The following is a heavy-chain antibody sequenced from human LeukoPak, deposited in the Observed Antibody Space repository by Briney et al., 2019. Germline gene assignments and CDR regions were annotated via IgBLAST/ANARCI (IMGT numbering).Heavy chain of an antibody. Sequence: GESLKISCKGSGYSFTSYWIGWVRQMPGKGLEFMGIIYPGDSDSTYSPSFQGQVTISADKSISTAYLQRSSLKASDTAMYYCARRVRAGYSSSWYFDHWGQGTLVTVSS. CDR1: GYSFTSYW. CDR2: IYPGDSDS. CDR3: ARRVRAGYSSSWYFDH. J-gene: IGHJ4*02. D-gene: IGHD6-13*01. V-gene: IGHV5-51*01.